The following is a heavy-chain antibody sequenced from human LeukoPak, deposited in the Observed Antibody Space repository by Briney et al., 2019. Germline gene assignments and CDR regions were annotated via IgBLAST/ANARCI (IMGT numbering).Heavy chain of an antibody. CDR3: ALGYCSGGSCYGGYYYMDV. V-gene: IGHV4-59*12. CDR2: IYYSGST. J-gene: IGHJ6*03. CDR1: GGSISSYY. D-gene: IGHD2-15*01. Sequence: SETLSLTCTVSGGSISSYYWSWIRQPPGKGLEWIGYIYYSGSTNYNPSLKSRVTISVDTSKNQFSLKLSSVTAADTAVYYCALGYCSGGSCYGGYYYMDVWGKGTTVTISS.